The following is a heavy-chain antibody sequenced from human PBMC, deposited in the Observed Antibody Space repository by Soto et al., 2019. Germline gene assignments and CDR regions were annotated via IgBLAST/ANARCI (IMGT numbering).Heavy chain of an antibody. J-gene: IGHJ4*02. CDR1: GFTFNRYW. Sequence: EVQLVESGGGLVQPGGSLRLSCAASGFTFNRYWMGWVRQAPGKGLEWLANIKQDGSEKYYVDSVRGRFTILRDNVVNSVFLQMNSLRAEDTAIYYCTRTISALPGGEYWGQGTLVTVSS. CDR2: IKQDGSEK. CDR3: TRTISALPGGEY. V-gene: IGHV3-7*01. D-gene: IGHD6-6*01.